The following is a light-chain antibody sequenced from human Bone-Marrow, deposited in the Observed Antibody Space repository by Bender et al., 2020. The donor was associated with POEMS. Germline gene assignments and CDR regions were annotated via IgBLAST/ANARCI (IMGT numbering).Light chain of an antibody. CDR2: EDN. J-gene: IGLJ3*02. CDR1: GGSVDTNY. V-gene: IGLV6-57*02. CDR3: HSYDGTNLWV. Sequence: NFMLTQPHSVSESPGKTVTISCTVSGGSVDTNYVQWYPQRPGSAPTVVIYEDNQRPSVVPVRFSGSTDSSSNSAFLTISALKTEDEADYYCHSYDGTNLWVFGGGTKVTVL.